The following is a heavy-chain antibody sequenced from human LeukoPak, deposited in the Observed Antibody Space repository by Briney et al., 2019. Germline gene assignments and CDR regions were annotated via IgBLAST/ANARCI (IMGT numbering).Heavy chain of an antibody. Sequence: PPETLSLTCAVYGGSFSGYYWSWIRQPPGKGLEWIGEMNHSGSTNYNPSLKSRVTISVDTSKNQFSLKLSSVTAADTAVYYCARHGARIAGDWFDPWGQGTLVTVSS. CDR1: GGSFSGYY. D-gene: IGHD6-13*01. CDR2: MNHSGST. J-gene: IGHJ5*02. CDR3: ARHGARIAGDWFDP. V-gene: IGHV4-34*01.